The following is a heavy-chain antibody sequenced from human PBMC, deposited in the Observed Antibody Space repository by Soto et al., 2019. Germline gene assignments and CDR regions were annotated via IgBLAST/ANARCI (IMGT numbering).Heavy chain of an antibody. V-gene: IGHV4-59*08. J-gene: IGHJ4*02. CDR1: GGFISSYY. CDR2: IYYSGST. Sequence: SETLSLTCTVSGGFISSYYWSWIRQPPGKGLEWIGYIYYSGSTNYNPSLKSRVTISVDTSKNQFSLKLSSVTAADTAVYYCARHRGYGDYDYWGQGTLVTVSS. CDR3: ARHRGYGDYDY. D-gene: IGHD4-17*01.